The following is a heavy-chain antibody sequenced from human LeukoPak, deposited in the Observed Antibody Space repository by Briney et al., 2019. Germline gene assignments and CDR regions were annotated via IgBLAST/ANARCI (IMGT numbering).Heavy chain of an antibody. D-gene: IGHD5-12*01. CDR3: ARQLRDITSGPNY. J-gene: IGHJ4*02. CDR1: EYSFSSYW. CDR2: IYPRDSRT. Sequence: GESLKISCQRPEYSFSSYWIAWVRQMPGKGLEWMGVIYPRDSRTTYSPSFQDQVTISADKSISTAYLQWTSLKASDTAMYYCARQLRDITSGPNYWGPGTLVTVSS. V-gene: IGHV5-51*01.